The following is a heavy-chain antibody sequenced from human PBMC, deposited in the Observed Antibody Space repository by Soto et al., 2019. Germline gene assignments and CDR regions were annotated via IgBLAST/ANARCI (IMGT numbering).Heavy chain of an antibody. Sequence: QVQLVESGGDLVKPGGSLRLSCVASGFSFSDYSMTWMRQAPGGGLDFVAFISNTAITDYYADSVKGRFTISRDNARNSVYLQIDQLRAEDAGVYYLSREFHQMLSHKPYYYYLGVWGTGTTVPVSS. CDR1: GFSFSDYS. J-gene: IGHJ6*03. CDR2: ISNTAITD. D-gene: IGHD2-2*01. V-gene: IGHV3-11*01. CDR3: SREFHQMLSHKPYYYYLGV.